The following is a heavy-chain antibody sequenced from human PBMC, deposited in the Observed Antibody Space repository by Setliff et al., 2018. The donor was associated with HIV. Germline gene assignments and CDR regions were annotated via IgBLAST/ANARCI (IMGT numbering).Heavy chain of an antibody. J-gene: IGHJ1*01. CDR2: IKSDGSST. Sequence: PGGSLRLSCAASGFTCSSYWMHWVRQAPGKGLVWVSRIKSDGSSTSYADSVKGRFTISRDNAKNTLYLQMNSLRAEDTAVYYCARDDYFQHWGQGTKVTVSS. CDR3: ARDDYFQH. V-gene: IGHV3-74*01. CDR1: GFTCSSYW.